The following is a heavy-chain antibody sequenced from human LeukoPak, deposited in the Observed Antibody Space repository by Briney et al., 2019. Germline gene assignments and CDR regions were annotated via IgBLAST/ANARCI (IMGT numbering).Heavy chain of an antibody. CDR2: IRSKAYGGTT. CDR3: TRWAATKFDY. Sequence: PGGSLRLSCTASGFTFGDYAMSWVRQAPGKGLEWVGFIRSKAYGGTTEYAASVKGRFTISRDDSKSIAYLQMNSLKTEDTAVYYCTRWAATKFDYWGQGTLVTVSS. V-gene: IGHV3-49*04. D-gene: IGHD2-15*01. CDR1: GFTFGDYA. J-gene: IGHJ4*02.